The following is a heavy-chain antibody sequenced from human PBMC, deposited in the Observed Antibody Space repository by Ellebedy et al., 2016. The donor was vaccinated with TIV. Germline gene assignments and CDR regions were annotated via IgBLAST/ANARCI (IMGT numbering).Heavy chain of an antibody. D-gene: IGHD6-13*01. CDR2: ISSDGSNK. CDR3: ARQIAAAPTMTSDY. J-gene: IGHJ4*02. CDR1: GFTFSDYS. V-gene: IGHV3-30*03. Sequence: GESLKISCAASGFTFSDYSMNWVRLAPGKGLEWVAVISSDGSNKYYADSVKGRFTISRDNSKNTLFLQMNSLRAEDTAVYYCARQIAAAPTMTSDYWGQGTLVTVSS.